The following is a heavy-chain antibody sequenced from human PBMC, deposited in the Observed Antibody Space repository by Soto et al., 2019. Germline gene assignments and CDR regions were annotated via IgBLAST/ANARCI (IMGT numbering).Heavy chain of an antibody. CDR2: INAGNGNT. CDR1: GYTFTSYA. V-gene: IGHV1-3*05. Sequence: QVQLVQSGAEEKKPGASVKDSCKASGYTFTSYAMHWVSQAPGQRLEWIGWINAGNGNTKHSQKFQGRVTITSDTSASTAYMELSGMRPEDTAVSYCARDTLNYGMDVWGQGTIGTVSS. CDR3: ARDTLNYGMDV. J-gene: IGHJ6*02.